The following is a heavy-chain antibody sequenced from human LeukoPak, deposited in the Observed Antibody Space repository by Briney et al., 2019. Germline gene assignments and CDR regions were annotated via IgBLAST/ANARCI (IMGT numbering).Heavy chain of an antibody. CDR3: ARANGGNHC. D-gene: IGHD2-8*01. J-gene: IGHJ4*02. Sequence: GGSLRLSCAAPGFTVSSNSMSWVRQAPGKGLEWVSLIYSGGATYYADSVKGRFTISRDNSKNTLYLQMNSLRTEDTAIYYCARANGGNHCWGQGTLVTVSS. CDR1: GFTVSSNS. CDR2: IYSGGAT. V-gene: IGHV3-53*05.